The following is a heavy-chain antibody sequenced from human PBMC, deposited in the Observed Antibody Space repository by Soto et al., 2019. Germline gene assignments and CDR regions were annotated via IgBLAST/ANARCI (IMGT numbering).Heavy chain of an antibody. CDR2: INAHSGGT. J-gene: IGHJ5*02. Sequence: GASVKVSCKASGFSFTGYYIHWLRQAPGQGLVWMGWINAHSGGTEYAQKFQGRVTLTRDTSISTAYMTLSSLRSDDTAIYYCAKDLTRQLAYWLDPWGQGTQVTVSS. V-gene: IGHV1-2*02. D-gene: IGHD6-6*01. CDR1: GFSFTGYY. CDR3: AKDLTRQLAYWLDP.